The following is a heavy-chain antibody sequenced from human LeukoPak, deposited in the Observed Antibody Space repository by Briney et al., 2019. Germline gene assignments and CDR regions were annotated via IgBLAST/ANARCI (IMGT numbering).Heavy chain of an antibody. CDR3: ARLSMTSYGKYYFEY. Sequence: GGSLRLSCAASGFTFSNYAMEWVRQAPGKGLEWVSSLSSTSINIYYADSVKGRFAISRDNAKNSLYLQMNSLRAEDTAVYYCARLSMTSYGKYYFEYWGQGTLVTVSS. D-gene: IGHD3-10*01. CDR2: LSSTSINI. J-gene: IGHJ4*02. CDR1: GFTFSNYA. V-gene: IGHV3-21*01.